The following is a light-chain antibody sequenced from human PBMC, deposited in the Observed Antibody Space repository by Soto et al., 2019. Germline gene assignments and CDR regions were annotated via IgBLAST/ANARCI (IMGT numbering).Light chain of an antibody. CDR1: SSNIGTGYD. V-gene: IGLV1-40*01. J-gene: IGLJ2*01. CDR2: GNS. Sequence: QSVLTQPPSVSGAPGQRVTISCTGSSSNIGTGYDVHWYQQLPGTAPKLLIYGNSNRPSGVPDRFSGSKSGTSASLAITGLQAEDEADYYLQFLYSNLSVVFGGGTKLTVL. CDR3: QFLYSNLSVV.